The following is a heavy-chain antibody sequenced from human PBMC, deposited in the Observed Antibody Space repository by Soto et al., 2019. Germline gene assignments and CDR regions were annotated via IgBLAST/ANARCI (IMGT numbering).Heavy chain of an antibody. CDR1: GYSFTSYW. Sequence: PGESLKISCKGSGYSFTSYWISWVRQMPGKGLEWMGRIDPSDSYTNYRPSFQGHVTISADKSISTAYLQWSSLKASDTAMYYCARRLFSSSPPDYWGQETLVSVSS. J-gene: IGHJ4*02. CDR3: ARRLFSSSPPDY. CDR2: IDPSDSYT. V-gene: IGHV5-10-1*01. D-gene: IGHD6-6*01.